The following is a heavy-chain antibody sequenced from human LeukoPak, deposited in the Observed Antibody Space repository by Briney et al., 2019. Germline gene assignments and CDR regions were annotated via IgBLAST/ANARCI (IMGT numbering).Heavy chain of an antibody. V-gene: IGHV3-11*04. J-gene: IGHJ4*02. CDR1: GFTFSDYY. CDR3: ARIAYDFWSGLGCFDY. Sequence: GGSLRLSCAASGFTFSDYYMSWIRQAPGKGLEWVSYISSSGSTIYYADSVKGRFTISRDNAKNSLYLQMNSLRAEDTAVYYCARIAYDFWSGLGCFDYWGQGTLVTVSS. D-gene: IGHD3-3*01. CDR2: ISSSGSTI.